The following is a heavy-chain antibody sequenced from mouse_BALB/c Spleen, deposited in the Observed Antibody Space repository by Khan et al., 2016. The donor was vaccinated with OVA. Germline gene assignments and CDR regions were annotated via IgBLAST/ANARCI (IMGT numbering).Heavy chain of an antibody. CDR2: IWAGGST. J-gene: IGHJ4*01. V-gene: IGHV2-9*02. D-gene: IGHD1-1*01. Sequence: QVQLKESGPGLVAPSQSLSITCTVSGFSLTSYGVHWVHQPPGKGLEWLGVIWAGGSTNYNSALMSRLSISKDNSKSQVFLKMNSLQTDDTAMYYCARGDYYGMMDYWGQGTSVTVSS. CDR1: GFSLTSYG. CDR3: ARGDYYGMMDY.